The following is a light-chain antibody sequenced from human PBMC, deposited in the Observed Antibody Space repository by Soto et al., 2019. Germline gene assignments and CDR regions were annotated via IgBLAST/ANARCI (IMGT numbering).Light chain of an antibody. CDR2: DAS. Sequence: EIMLTQSPGTLSLSPGERATLSCRASQSVSSSYLAWYQQRPGQAPRLLFYDASSRATGIPDRFSGTGSETDFTLTISRLEPEDFAVYYCQQYNNWPPTFGQGTKVDIK. V-gene: IGKV3-20*01. CDR3: QQYNNWPPT. CDR1: QSVSSSY. J-gene: IGKJ1*01.